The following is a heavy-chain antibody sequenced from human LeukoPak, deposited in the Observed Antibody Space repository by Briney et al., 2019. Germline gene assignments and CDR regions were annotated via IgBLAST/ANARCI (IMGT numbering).Heavy chain of an antibody. Sequence: PSETLSLTCTVSGGSISSYYWSWIRQPPGKGLEWIGYIYYSGSTNSNPSLKSRVTISVDTSKNQFSLKLSSVTAADTAVYYCAKMDIVATIYWFDPWGQGTLVTVSS. CDR2: IYYSGST. CDR1: GGSISSYY. V-gene: IGHV4-59*01. CDR3: AKMDIVATIYWFDP. D-gene: IGHD5-12*01. J-gene: IGHJ5*02.